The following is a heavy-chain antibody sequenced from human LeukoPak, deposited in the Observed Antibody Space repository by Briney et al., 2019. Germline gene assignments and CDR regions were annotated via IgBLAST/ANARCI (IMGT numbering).Heavy chain of an antibody. Sequence: PGGSLRLSCVGSGFTFSDAWMRWVRQPPGKGLEWIGEIKYSGSTNYNPSLKSRVTISVDTSKNQFSLKLRSVTAADTAVYYCARDFEGATLDWGQGTLVIVSS. V-gene: IGHV4-34*01. CDR2: IKYSGST. J-gene: IGHJ4*02. CDR1: GFTFSDAW. D-gene: IGHD1-26*01. CDR3: ARDFEGATLD.